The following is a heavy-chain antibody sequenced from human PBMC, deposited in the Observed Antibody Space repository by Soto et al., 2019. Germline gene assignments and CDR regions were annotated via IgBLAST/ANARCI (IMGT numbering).Heavy chain of an antibody. Sequence: ASVKVSCKASGCTFTSYGISWVRQAPGQGLEWMGWISAYNGNTNYAQKLQGRVTMTTDTSTSTAYMELRSLRSDDTAVYFCASGIQLWLRRINNGYSGWGQGTLVTVSS. CDR2: ISAYNGNT. CDR3: ASGIQLWLRRINNGYSG. CDR1: GCTFTSYG. D-gene: IGHD5-18*01. V-gene: IGHV1-18*01. J-gene: IGHJ4*02.